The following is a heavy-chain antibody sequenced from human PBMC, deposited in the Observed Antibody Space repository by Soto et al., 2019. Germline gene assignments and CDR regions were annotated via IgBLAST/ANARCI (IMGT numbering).Heavy chain of an antibody. CDR2: ISAYNGNT. CDR3: ASYSDEQDVRVSPFDY. Sequence: ASVKVSCKASGYTFTSYGISWVRQAPGQGLEWMGWISAYNGNTNYAQKLQGRVTMTTDTSTSTAYMELRSLRSDDTAVYYCASYSDEQDVRVSPFDYWGQGTLVTVSS. J-gene: IGHJ4*02. D-gene: IGHD2-21*01. CDR1: GYTFTSYG. V-gene: IGHV1-18*01.